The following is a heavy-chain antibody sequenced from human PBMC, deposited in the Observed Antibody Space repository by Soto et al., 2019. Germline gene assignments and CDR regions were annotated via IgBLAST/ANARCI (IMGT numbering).Heavy chain of an antibody. Sequence: EVQLVESGGGLVQPGGSLRLSCAASGFTFSSYWMHWVRQAPGKGLVWVSRINSDGSSTSYADSVKGRFTISRDNAKNTLYLQMNSLRAEDTAVYYCGRAGDGYSYGFAYYYYGMDVWGQGTTVTVSS. V-gene: IGHV3-74*01. J-gene: IGHJ6*02. CDR1: GFTFSSYW. D-gene: IGHD5-18*01. CDR2: INSDGSST. CDR3: GRAGDGYSYGFAYYYYGMDV.